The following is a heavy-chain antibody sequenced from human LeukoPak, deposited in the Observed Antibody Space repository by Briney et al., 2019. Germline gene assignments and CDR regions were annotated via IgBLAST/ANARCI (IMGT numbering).Heavy chain of an antibody. CDR2: IGTSSSTI. Sequence: GGSLRLSCAASGFTFSTYTMNWVRQPPGKGLEWVSNIGTSSSTIYYADSVKGRFTISRDNAKNSLYLQMNSLRADDTAVYYCARVEGGSGWGQGTLVTVSS. CDR1: GFTFSTYT. J-gene: IGHJ4*02. D-gene: IGHD6-19*01. V-gene: IGHV3-48*01. CDR3: ARVEGGSG.